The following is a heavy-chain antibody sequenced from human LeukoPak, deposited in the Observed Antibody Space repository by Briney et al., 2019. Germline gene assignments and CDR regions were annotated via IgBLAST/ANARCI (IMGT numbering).Heavy chain of an antibody. Sequence: PSETLSLTCTVSGGSISSSSYYWGWIRQPPGKGLEWIGSIYYSGSTYYNPSLKSRVTISVDTSKNQFSLKLSSVTAADTAVYYCARKARYCSGGSCSGPALDYWGQGTLVTVSS. CDR1: GGSISSSSYY. CDR2: IYYSGST. CDR3: ARKARYCSGGSCSGPALDY. D-gene: IGHD2-15*01. V-gene: IGHV4-39*01. J-gene: IGHJ4*02.